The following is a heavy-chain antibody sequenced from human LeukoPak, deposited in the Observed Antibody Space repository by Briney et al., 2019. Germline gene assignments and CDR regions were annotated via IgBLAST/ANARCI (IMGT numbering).Heavy chain of an antibody. J-gene: IGHJ5*02. D-gene: IGHD4/OR15-4a*01. CDR1: GGSISSYY. V-gene: IGHV4-4*07. CDR3: ARDLIMLTGGNWFDP. CDR2: IYTSGST. Sequence: PSETLSLTCTVSGGSISSYYWSWIRQPAGKGLEWIGRIYTSGSTNYNPSLKSRVTMSVDTSKNQFSLKLSSVTAADTAVCYCARDLIMLTGGNWFDPWGQGTLVTVSS.